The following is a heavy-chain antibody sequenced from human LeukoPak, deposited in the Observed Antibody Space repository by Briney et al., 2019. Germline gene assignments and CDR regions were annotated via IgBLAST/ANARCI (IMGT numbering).Heavy chain of an antibody. CDR1: GYTFTGYY. V-gene: IGHV1-2*02. D-gene: IGHD2/OR15-2a*01. CDR2: INSNSGGT. CDR3: VRGTTDAYFDY. J-gene: IGHJ4*02. Sequence: ASVTVSCKASGYTFTGYYMHWVRQAPGPGLERMGWINSNSGGTNYAQKFQGRVTMTRDTSISTAYMDLSRLRSDDTAVYYCVRGTTDAYFDYWGQGTLVTVSS.